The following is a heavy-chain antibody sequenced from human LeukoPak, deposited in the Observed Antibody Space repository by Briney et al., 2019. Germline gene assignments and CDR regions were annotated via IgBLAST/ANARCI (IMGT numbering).Heavy chain of an antibody. CDR1: GYTFTSYG. V-gene: IGHV1-18*01. D-gene: IGHD5-18*01. CDR3: ARGYSWQDLYYYYGMDV. J-gene: IGHJ6*02. Sequence: ASVKVSCKASGYTFTSYGISWVRQAPGQGLEWMGWISAYNGNTNYAQKLQGRVTMTTDTSTSTAYMELRSLRSDDTAVCYCARGYSWQDLYYYYGMDVWGQGITVTVSS. CDR2: ISAYNGNT.